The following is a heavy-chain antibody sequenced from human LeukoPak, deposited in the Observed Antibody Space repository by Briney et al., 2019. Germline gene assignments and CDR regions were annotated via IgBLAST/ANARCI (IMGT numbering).Heavy chain of an antibody. V-gene: IGHV4-61*01. D-gene: IGHD6-13*01. CDR1: GGSVSSGSYY. Sequence: SETLSLTCTVSGGSVSSGSYYWSWIRQPPGKGLEWIGYIYSSGSTNYKPSLKSRVTISKDTSKNQFSLRLTSVTAADTAVYYCARGSSISWSPYYFEYWGQGTLVTVSS. J-gene: IGHJ4*02. CDR2: IYSSGST. CDR3: ARGSSISWSPYYFEY.